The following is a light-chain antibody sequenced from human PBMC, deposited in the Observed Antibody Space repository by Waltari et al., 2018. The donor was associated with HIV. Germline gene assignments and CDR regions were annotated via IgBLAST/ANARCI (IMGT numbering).Light chain of an antibody. CDR2: LGS. V-gene: IGKV2-28*01. CDR1: QSLLHNNGYNY. J-gene: IGKJ4*01. CDR3: MQALQTPT. Sequence: DIVMTQSPLSLPVTPGEQASISCRSSQSLLHNNGYNYLDWYLQKPGQSPQLLIYLGSNRASGVPDRFSGSGSGTDFTLKISRVEAEDVGVYYCMQALQTPTFGGGTKVEIK.